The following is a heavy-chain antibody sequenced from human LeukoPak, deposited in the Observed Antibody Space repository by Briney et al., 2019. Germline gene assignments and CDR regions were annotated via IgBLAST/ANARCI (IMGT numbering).Heavy chain of an antibody. Sequence: SETLSLTCTVSGGSVSGGSISSYFWSWIRQPPGKGLEWIGYGFYSGSTNYNPSLKSRVTISVETSKNQFSLKLSSVTAADTAVYYCARGGEYLNWLDPWGQGTLVTVSS. CDR2: GFYSGST. CDR3: ARGGEYLNWLDP. V-gene: IGHV4-61*01. J-gene: IGHJ5*02. CDR1: GGSVSGGSISSYF. D-gene: IGHD2-2*01.